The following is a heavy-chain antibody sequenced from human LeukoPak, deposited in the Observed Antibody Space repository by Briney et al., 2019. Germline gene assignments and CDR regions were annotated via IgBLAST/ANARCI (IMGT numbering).Heavy chain of an antibody. CDR1: GSSIDNYY. J-gene: IGHJ4*02. D-gene: IGHD3-3*01. CDR3: ARDHNDIWSGFFDC. Sequence: PSETLSLTWSVSGSSIDNYYWSWIRQPAGKGLEWIGRINTSGSTNYNPSLRSRVTMSVDTSKNQFSLKLSSVTAADTAVYYCARDHNDIWSGFFDCWGQGTLVTVSS. V-gene: IGHV4-4*07. CDR2: INTSGST.